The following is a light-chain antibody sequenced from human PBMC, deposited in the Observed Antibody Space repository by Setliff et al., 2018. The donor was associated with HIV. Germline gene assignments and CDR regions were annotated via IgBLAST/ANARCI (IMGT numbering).Light chain of an antibody. CDR1: SSDVGAYNF. V-gene: IGLV2-11*01. CDR3: CSYAGTDTYI. J-gene: IGLJ1*01. Sequence: QSALTQPRSVSGSPGQSVTFSCTGSSSDVGAYNFVPWYQQHPGKAPKLIIYDVNKRPSGVPDRFSGSKSGDTASLTISGLQSEDEADYYCCSYAGTDTYIFGTGTKVTVL. CDR2: DVN.